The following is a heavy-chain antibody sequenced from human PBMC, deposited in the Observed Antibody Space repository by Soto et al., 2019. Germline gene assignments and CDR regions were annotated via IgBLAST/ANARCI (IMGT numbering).Heavy chain of an antibody. CDR1: GFTFSSYS. Sequence: LGGSLRLSCAASGFTFSSYSMNWVRQAPGKGLEWVSSISSSSSYIYYADSVKGRFTISRDNAKNSLYLQMNSLRAEDTAVYYCARLLRYERPGTSYYYYYYYMDVWGKGTTVTVSS. D-gene: IGHD3-9*01. J-gene: IGHJ6*03. CDR3: ARLLRYERPGTSYYYYYYYMDV. CDR2: ISSSSSYI. V-gene: IGHV3-21*01.